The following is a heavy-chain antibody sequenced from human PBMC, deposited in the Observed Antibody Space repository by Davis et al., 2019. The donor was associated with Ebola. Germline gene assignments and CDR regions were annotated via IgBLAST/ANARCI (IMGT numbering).Heavy chain of an antibody. Sequence: PSETLSLTCAVSGGSISSGGYSWNWIRQPPSKGLAWIGYIYHGGSTYYNPSLKSRVTMSVDRSKNQFSLKLSSVTAADTAVYYCARGGGEEGTIFGVFAHNWFDTWGQGTVVTVSS. V-gene: IGHV4-30-2*01. CDR3: ARGGGEEGTIFGVFAHNWFDT. CDR2: IYHGGST. CDR1: GGSISSGGYS. D-gene: IGHD3-3*01. J-gene: IGHJ5*02.